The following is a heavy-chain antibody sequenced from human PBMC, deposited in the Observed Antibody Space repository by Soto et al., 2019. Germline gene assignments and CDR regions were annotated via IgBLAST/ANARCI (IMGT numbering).Heavy chain of an antibody. CDR1: GDSISSGNKY. J-gene: IGHJ6*02. D-gene: IGHD3-16*01. CDR3: ARVPSPFDYYYAMDV. V-gene: IGHV4-30-4*01. CDR2: IFSSGTT. Sequence: SETLSLTCTVSGDSISSGNKYWSWIRQPPGKGLEWIGHIFSSGTTYYNPSLKSRLTMSLDASQNQFSLKLNSLTDADTAVYFCARVPSPFDYYYAMDVWGQGTTVTVSS.